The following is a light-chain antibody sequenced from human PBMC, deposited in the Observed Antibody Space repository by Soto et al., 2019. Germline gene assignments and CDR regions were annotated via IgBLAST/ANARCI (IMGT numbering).Light chain of an antibody. CDR1: QSISSW. J-gene: IGKJ1*01. Sequence: DIQITQSPSTLSASVGDRVTITCRASQSISSWLAWHQQKPGKAPSLLIYKASNLESGVPSRFSGSGSGTEFTLTITSLQPDDSATYYCQQYNDNWTFGQGTKVDIK. CDR2: KAS. CDR3: QQYNDNWT. V-gene: IGKV1-5*03.